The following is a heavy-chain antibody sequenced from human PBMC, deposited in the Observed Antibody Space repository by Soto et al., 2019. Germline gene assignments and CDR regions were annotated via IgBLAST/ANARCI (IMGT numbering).Heavy chain of an antibody. CDR2: IIPIFGTA. CDR3: ARDVSVGGSDRLELYGMDV. CDR1: GGTFSSYA. J-gene: IGHJ6*02. V-gene: IGHV1-69*01. D-gene: IGHD1-26*01. Sequence: QVQLVQSGAEVKKPGSSVKVSCKASGGTFSSYAISWVRQAPGQGLEWMGGIIPIFGTANYAQKFQGRVTITADESTSTAYMELSSLRAEDTAVYYCARDVSVGGSDRLELYGMDVWGQGTTVTGSS.